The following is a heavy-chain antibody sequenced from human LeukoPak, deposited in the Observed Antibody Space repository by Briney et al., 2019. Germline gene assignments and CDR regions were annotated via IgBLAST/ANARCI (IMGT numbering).Heavy chain of an antibody. CDR2: ISNSGST. J-gene: IGHJ6*03. CDR1: GGSISSHY. CDR3: GRDALVGYFSYYYMDV. V-gene: IGHV4-59*11. Sequence: SETLSLTCTVSGGSISSHYWNWIRQSPVKGLEWIGDISNSGSTSYNPSLKSRVPISIDTSKNQFSLNLSSVTAADTAVYYCGRDALVGYFSYYYMDVWGKGTTVTVSS. D-gene: IGHD2-15*01.